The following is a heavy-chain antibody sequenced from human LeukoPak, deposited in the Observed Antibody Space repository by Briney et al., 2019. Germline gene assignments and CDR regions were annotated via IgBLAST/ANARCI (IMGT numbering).Heavy chain of an antibody. CDR2: MNPNSGNI. CDR3: ARVAVAGTVSEDY. CDR1: GYTFTSYD. J-gene: IGHJ4*02. V-gene: IGHV1-8*01. Sequence: ASVKVSCKASGYTFTSYDINWVRQATGQGLEWMGWMNPNSGNIGYAQKFQGRVTMTRNTSISTAYMELSSLRSEDTAVYYCARVAVAGTVSEDYWGQGTLVTVSS. D-gene: IGHD6-19*01.